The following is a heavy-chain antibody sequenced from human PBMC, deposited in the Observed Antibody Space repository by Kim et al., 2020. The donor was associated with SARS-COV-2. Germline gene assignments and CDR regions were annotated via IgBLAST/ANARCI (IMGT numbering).Heavy chain of an antibody. V-gene: IGHV3-9*01. Sequence: GGSLRLSCAASGFTFDDYAMHWVRQAPGKGLEWVSGISWNSGSIGYADSVKGRFTISRDNAKNSLYLQMNSLRAEDTALYYCAKDRGSGWYYFDYWGQGTLVTVSS. CDR1: GFTFDDYA. CDR2: ISWNSGSI. J-gene: IGHJ4*02. CDR3: AKDRGSGWYYFDY. D-gene: IGHD6-19*01.